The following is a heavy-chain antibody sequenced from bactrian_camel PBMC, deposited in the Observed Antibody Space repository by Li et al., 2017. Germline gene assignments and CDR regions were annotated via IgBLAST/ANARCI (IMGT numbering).Heavy chain of an antibody. Sequence: HVQLVESGGGLVQPGGSLRLSCVASGFTFSNYYMSWVRQAPGKGLEWVSSIWSDGSHTYYTDSVKARFTISKDNAKGILSLQMNSLLPEDSGVYYCAATSVCRFLSNYRYWGQGTQVTVS. CDR1: GFTFSNYY. CDR2: IWSDGSHT. V-gene: IGHV3-2*01. J-gene: IGHJ4*01. CDR3: AATSVCRFLSNYRY. D-gene: IGHD2*01.